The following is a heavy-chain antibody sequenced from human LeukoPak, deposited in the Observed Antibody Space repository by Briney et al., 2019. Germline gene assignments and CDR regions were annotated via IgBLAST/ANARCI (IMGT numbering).Heavy chain of an antibody. CDR3: VRRTAAVALDY. CDR1: GFSFSSYA. D-gene: IGHD6-13*01. Sequence: GGSLRLSCEASGFSFSSYAMRWVRQAPGKGLEWVAVISYDGSNKYYADSVEGRFTISRDNSKNTLYLQMNSLRGEDTAVYYCVRRTAAVALDYWGQGTLVTVSS. J-gene: IGHJ4*02. CDR2: ISYDGSNK. V-gene: IGHV3-30*04.